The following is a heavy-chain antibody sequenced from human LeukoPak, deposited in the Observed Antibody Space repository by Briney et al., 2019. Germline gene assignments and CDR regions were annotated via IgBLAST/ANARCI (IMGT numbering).Heavy chain of an antibody. Sequence: PGGSPRLSCAASGFTVSSNYISWVRQAPGKGLEWVSVIYSGGSTYYADSVKGRFTISRDNSKNTLYLQMNSLRAEDTAVYYCAKDLKVVIEGLDYWGQGTLATVSS. CDR2: IYSGGST. CDR3: AKDLKVVIEGLDY. V-gene: IGHV3-53*01. D-gene: IGHD3-22*01. CDR1: GFTVSSNY. J-gene: IGHJ4*02.